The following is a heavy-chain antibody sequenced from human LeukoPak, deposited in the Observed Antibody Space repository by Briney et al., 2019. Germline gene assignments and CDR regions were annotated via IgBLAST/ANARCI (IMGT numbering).Heavy chain of an antibody. Sequence: GGSLRLSCAASGFTFSSYSMNWVRQAPGKGLEWISYISSSSNTIYYADSVKGRFTISRDNAKNSLYLQMNSLRAEDTAVYYCARGRTALSYYDTSGYYPYYFDYWGQGTLVTISS. CDR3: ARGRTALSYYDTSGYYPYYFDY. D-gene: IGHD3-22*01. V-gene: IGHV3-48*04. J-gene: IGHJ4*02. CDR2: ISSSSNTI. CDR1: GFTFSSYS.